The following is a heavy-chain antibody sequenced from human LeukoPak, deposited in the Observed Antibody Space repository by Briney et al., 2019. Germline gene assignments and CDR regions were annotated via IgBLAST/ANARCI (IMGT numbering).Heavy chain of an antibody. CDR1: GFDFKTYG. CDR3: ARKQWMLDF. Sequence: GTSLRLSCAVSGFDFKTYGMHWLRQAPGKGLEWVAVTWYDGSYKYYADSVKGRFTISRDNSKNTLYLQMDSLRAEDTAVYYCARKQWMLDFWGQGTLVTVSS. D-gene: IGHD6-19*01. J-gene: IGHJ4*02. CDR2: TWYDGSYK. V-gene: IGHV3-33*01.